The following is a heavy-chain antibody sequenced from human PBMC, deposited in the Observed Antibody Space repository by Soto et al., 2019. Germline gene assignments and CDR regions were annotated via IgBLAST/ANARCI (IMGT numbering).Heavy chain of an antibody. CDR1: GFTFISYA. V-gene: IGHV3-30-3*01. Sequence: QVQLVESGGGVVQPGRSLRLSCAASGFTFISYAMHWVRQAPGKGLEWVAVISYDGSNKYYADSVKGRFTISRDDSKNTLYLQMNSLRAEDTAVYYCARDRGGDGDYAVLDYWGQGTLVTVSS. D-gene: IGHD4-17*01. CDR3: ARDRGGDGDYAVLDY. CDR2: ISYDGSNK. J-gene: IGHJ4*02.